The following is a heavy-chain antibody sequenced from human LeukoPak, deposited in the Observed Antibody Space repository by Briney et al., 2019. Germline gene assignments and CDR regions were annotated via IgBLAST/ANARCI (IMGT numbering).Heavy chain of an antibody. J-gene: IGHJ4*02. D-gene: IGHD4-17*01. CDR1: GFTFSSYW. V-gene: IGHV3-7*01. CDR3: ARVYGAYAFDF. Sequence: GGSLRLSCAVSGFTFSSYWKSWVRQAPGKGLEWVANIKQGGSEKYYVDSVKGRFTISRDNAKNSLYLQMNSLRAEDTAVYYCARVYGAYAFDFWGQGTLVTVSS. CDR2: IKQGGSEK.